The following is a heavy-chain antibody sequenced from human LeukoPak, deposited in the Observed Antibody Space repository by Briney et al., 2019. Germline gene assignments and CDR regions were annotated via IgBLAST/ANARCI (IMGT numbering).Heavy chain of an antibody. CDR2: ISSSRSYI. CDR3: AKVAVEYYYGSGSFDY. V-gene: IGHV3-21*01. CDR1: GFTFSSYS. Sequence: KPGGALRLSCAASGFTFSSYSMNWVREAPGKGLGWVSSISSSRSYIYYADSVKGRFTISRDNSKNTLYLQMNSLRAEDTAVYYCAKVAVEYYYGSGSFDYWGQGTLVTVSS. D-gene: IGHD3-10*01. J-gene: IGHJ4*02.